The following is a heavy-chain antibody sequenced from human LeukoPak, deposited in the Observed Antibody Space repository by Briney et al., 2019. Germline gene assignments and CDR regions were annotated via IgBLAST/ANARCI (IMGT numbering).Heavy chain of an antibody. Sequence: SETLSLTCTVSGGSISSYYWSWIRQPPGKGLEWIGYIYYSGSTNYNPSLKSRVTISVDTSKNPFSLKLSSVTAADTAVYYCARTSSSSEDWFDPGGQGTLVTVS. CDR1: GGSISSYY. CDR2: IYYSGST. D-gene: IGHD6-6*01. V-gene: IGHV4-59*01. J-gene: IGHJ5*02. CDR3: ARTSSSSEDWFDP.